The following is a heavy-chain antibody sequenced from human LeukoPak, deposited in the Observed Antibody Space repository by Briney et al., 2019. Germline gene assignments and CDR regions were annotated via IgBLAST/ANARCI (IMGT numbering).Heavy chain of an antibody. CDR2: ISPSGDSI. CDR3: ARGWLHRYFGY. CDR1: GFTFNNYA. D-gene: IGHD5-12*01. Sequence: GGSLRLSCAASGFTFNNYAMNWVRQAPGKGLEWVSHISPSGDSIYYADSVKGRFTISRDNAKNSLYLQMNSLRAEDTAVYYCARGWLHRYFGYWGQGTLVTVSS. J-gene: IGHJ4*02. V-gene: IGHV3-48*04.